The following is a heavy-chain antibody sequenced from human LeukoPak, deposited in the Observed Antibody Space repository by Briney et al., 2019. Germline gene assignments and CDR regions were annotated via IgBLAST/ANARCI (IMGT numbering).Heavy chain of an antibody. D-gene: IGHD3-16*01. J-gene: IGHJ4*02. CDR3: ARVRGGN. V-gene: IGHV3-74*01. CDR2: INEYGTT. CDR1: GFTFSDYW. Sequence: GGSLRLSCAASGFTFSDYWMYWVRQAPGEGLLWISNINEYGTTTYADSVKGRFTVSRGNAKNILYLQMNSLRPDDTAVYYCARVRGGNWGQGTLVTVSS.